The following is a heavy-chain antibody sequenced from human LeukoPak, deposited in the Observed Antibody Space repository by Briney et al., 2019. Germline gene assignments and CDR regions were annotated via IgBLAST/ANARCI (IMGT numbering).Heavy chain of an antibody. CDR1: GYTFTSCD. Sequence: ASVKVSCKASGYTFTSCDINWVRQATGQGLEWMGWMNPNSGNTGYAQKFQGRVTMTRNTSISTAYMELSSLRSEDTAVYYCARDYDSSGYWYYYYGMDVWGQGTTVTVSS. J-gene: IGHJ6*02. D-gene: IGHD3-22*01. CDR3: ARDYDSSGYWYYYYGMDV. V-gene: IGHV1-8*01. CDR2: MNPNSGNT.